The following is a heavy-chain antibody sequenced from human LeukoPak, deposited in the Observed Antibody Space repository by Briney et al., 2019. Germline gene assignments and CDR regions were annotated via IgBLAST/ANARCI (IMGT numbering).Heavy chain of an antibody. V-gene: IGHV4-59*01. CDR1: GGSITSYY. Sequence: SETLSRTCTVSGGSITSYYWSWIRQPPGKGLEWIGYIYYSGSTNYNPSLKSRVTISVDTSKNQFSLKLSSVTAADTAVYYCAMLSGPKIDYWGQGTLVTVSS. J-gene: IGHJ4*02. D-gene: IGHD2-2*01. CDR2: IYYSGST. CDR3: AMLSGPKIDY.